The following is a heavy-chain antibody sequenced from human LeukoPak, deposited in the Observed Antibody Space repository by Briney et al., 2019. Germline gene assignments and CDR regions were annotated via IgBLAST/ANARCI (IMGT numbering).Heavy chain of an antibody. J-gene: IGHJ4*02. CDR1: GFTFSSYA. Sequence: PGGSLRLSCAASGFTFSSYAMSWVRQAPGKGLEWVSAISGSGGSTYYADSAKGRFTISRDNSKNTLYLQMNSLRAEDTAVYYCAKHYYDSSGCYDYWGQGTLVTVSS. CDR2: ISGSGGST. D-gene: IGHD3-22*01. CDR3: AKHYYDSSGCYDY. V-gene: IGHV3-23*01.